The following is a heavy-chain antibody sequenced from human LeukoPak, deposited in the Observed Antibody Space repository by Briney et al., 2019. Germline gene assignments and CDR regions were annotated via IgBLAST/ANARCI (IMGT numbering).Heavy chain of an antibody. D-gene: IGHD4-23*01. Sequence: GGSLRLSCAASGLSVQYYWMAWVRQAPGMGLEWVAHIKEDGTQKFYVDSVRGRFTISKDDARNALYLQMNSLRDEDTAIYYCVRGGWELDYWGQGTLVIVSS. CDR3: VRGGWELDY. CDR1: GLSVQYYW. V-gene: IGHV3-7*01. CDR2: IKEDGTQK. J-gene: IGHJ4*02.